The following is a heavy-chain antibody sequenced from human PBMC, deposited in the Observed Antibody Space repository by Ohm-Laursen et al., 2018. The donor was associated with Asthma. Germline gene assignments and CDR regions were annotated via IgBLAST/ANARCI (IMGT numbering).Heavy chain of an antibody. Sequence: SDTLSLTCTVSGGSISSSSYYWGWIRQPPGKGLEWIGSMYYSGSTYYNPSLKSRVTISVDTSKNQFSLKLSSVTAAGTAVYYCARKVRGYSYGNFDYWGQGTLVTVSS. D-gene: IGHD5-18*01. CDR3: ARKVRGYSYGNFDY. CDR1: GGSISSSSYY. J-gene: IGHJ4*02. V-gene: IGHV4-39*01. CDR2: MYYSGST.